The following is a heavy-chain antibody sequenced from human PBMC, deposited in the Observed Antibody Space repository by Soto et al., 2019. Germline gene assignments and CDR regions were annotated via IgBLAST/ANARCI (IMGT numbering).Heavy chain of an antibody. Sequence: SGPTLVNHTQTLTLTCTFSGLSLSTKEVGVGWIRQPPGKALEWLALIYWDDDKRYSPSLKSRLTIIKDTSKNQVVLTMTNMDPVDTATYYCAHRRSGYSGYAYFDYWGQGTLVTVSS. D-gene: IGHD5-12*01. J-gene: IGHJ4*02. V-gene: IGHV2-5*02. CDR1: GLSLSTKEVG. CDR2: IYWDDDK. CDR3: AHRRSGYSGYAYFDY.